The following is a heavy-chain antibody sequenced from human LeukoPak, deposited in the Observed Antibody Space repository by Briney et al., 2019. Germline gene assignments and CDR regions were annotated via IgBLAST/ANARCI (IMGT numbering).Heavy chain of an antibody. J-gene: IGHJ5*02. CDR1: GGTFSSYA. V-gene: IGHV1-69*13. D-gene: IGHD6-13*01. CDR3: ARASRIAAAGTRYRFDP. CDR2: IIPIFGTA. Sequence: ASVKVSCKASGGTFSSYAISWVRQAPGQGLEWMGGIIPIFGTANYAQKFQGRVTITADESTSTAYMELSSLRSEDTAVYYCARASRIAAAGTRYRFDPWGQGTLVTVSS.